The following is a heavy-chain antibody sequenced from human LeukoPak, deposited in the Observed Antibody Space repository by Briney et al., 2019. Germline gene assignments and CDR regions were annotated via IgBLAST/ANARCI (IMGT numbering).Heavy chain of an antibody. J-gene: IGHJ4*02. CDR1: GFTFTSYS. CDR2: ITTTGSTI. Sequence: GGSLRLSCAATGFTFTSYSMNWVRQAPGKGLGWLSCITTTGSTIYYADSVKGRFTVSRDNAKNSLYLQMNSLRDEDTAVYYCARSGQTDYWGQGTLVTVSS. V-gene: IGHV3-48*02. CDR3: ARSGQTDY.